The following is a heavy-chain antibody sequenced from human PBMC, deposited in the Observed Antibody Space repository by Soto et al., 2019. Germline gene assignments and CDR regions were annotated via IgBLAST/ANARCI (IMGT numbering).Heavy chain of an antibody. D-gene: IGHD2-2*01. V-gene: IGHV1-69*01. CDR1: GGTFSSYA. CDR3: ARSQGSSTSLEIYYYYYYGMDV. J-gene: IGHJ6*02. CDR2: IIPISDTT. Sequence: QVQLVQSGAEVKEPGSSVKVSCKASGGTFSSYAISWVRQAPGQGLEWMGGIIPISDTTNYAQKFQGRVTITADESTSTAYMELSSLRSEDTAVYYCARSQGSSTSLEIYYYYYYGMDVWGQGTTVTVSS.